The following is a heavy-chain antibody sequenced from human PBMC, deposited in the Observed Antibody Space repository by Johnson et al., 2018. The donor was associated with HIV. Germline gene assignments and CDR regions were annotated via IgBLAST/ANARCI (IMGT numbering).Heavy chain of an antibody. J-gene: IGHJ3*02. CDR3: VRDQGSGWPTNAFDI. CDR2: ITYDGRNK. D-gene: IGHD6-19*01. Sequence: QEQLVESGGGVMQPGKSLRLSCEASGFTFRSYAMHWVRQAPDKGLEWVAVITYDGRNKYYTDSVKGRFIISRDNSKNMTNLQMNGLSDEDTADYYCVRDQGSGWPTNAFDIWGRGTRVTVSS. V-gene: IGHV3-30*04. CDR1: GFTFRSYA.